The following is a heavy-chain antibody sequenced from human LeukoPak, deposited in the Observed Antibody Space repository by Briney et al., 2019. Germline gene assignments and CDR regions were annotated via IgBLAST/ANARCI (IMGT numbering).Heavy chain of an antibody. J-gene: IGHJ4*02. D-gene: IGHD4-17*01. Sequence: GESLRISCKGSGYGFTSYWIGWVRQMPGKGLEWMGIIYPGDSDTRYSPSFQGQVTISADKSISTAYLQWSSLKASDTAMYYCARPRYGDYPEYYFDYWGQGTLVTVSS. CDR2: IYPGDSDT. V-gene: IGHV5-51*01. CDR1: GYGFTSYW. CDR3: ARPRYGDYPEYYFDY.